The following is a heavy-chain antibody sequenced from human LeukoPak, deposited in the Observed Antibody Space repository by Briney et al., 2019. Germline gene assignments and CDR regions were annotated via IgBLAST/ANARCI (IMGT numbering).Heavy chain of an antibody. V-gene: IGHV1-46*01. Sequence: GASVKVSCKASGYSFTRYHMHWVRQAPGQGLEWMGIINPSGRSTSSAQKFQGRFTMTRDTSTSTAYMDLSSLTYDDTAIYYCARGPLPSADYYGSFHLWGQGTRVTVSS. J-gene: IGHJ4*02. D-gene: IGHD1-26*01. CDR2: INPSGRST. CDR3: ARGPLPSADYYGSFHL. CDR1: GYSFTRYH.